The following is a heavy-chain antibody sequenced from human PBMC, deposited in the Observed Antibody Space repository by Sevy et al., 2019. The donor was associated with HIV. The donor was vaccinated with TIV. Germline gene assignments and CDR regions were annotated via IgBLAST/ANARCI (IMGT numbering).Heavy chain of an antibody. CDR3: ATSPDYYDSSRDAFDI. CDR2: YDPEDGET. V-gene: IGHV1-24*01. D-gene: IGHD3-22*01. Sequence: ASVKVSCKVSGYSVSDLSIHWVRQATGKGLEWMGGYDPEDGETIYAQKFQGRVTMTEDTSTDTAYMELSSLRSEDTAVYYCATSPDYYDSSRDAFDIWGQGTMVTVSS. J-gene: IGHJ3*02. CDR1: GYSVSDLS.